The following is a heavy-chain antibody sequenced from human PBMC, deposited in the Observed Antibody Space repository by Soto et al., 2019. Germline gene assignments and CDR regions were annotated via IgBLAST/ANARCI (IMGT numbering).Heavy chain of an antibody. CDR2: TYYSGST. Sequence: QVQLQESGPGLVKPSQTLSLTCTVSGGSITSGGYYWSWIRQHTGKGLEWIGYTYYSGSTYYNPSPESRVTISIDTSKNQFSLKLNSVTAADTAVYYCARGLAYCGGDCSSTYGMDVWGQGTTVTVSS. J-gene: IGHJ6*02. D-gene: IGHD2-21*01. CDR3: ARGLAYCGGDCSSTYGMDV. CDR1: GGSITSGGYY. V-gene: IGHV4-31*03.